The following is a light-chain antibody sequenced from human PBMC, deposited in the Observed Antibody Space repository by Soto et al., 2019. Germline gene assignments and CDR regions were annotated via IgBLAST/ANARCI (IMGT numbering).Light chain of an antibody. CDR3: SSYAGSNSFV. Sequence: QSALTQPLYASGSPGQSATISSTGTSTDVGAYTYVSWYQQRPRKAPTLMIFEVTKRPSGVPDRFSGGKSGNTASLTVSAVQADDEADDYCSSYAGSNSFVFGTGTKVTV. J-gene: IGLJ1*01. CDR1: STDVGAYTY. CDR2: EVT. V-gene: IGLV2-8*01.